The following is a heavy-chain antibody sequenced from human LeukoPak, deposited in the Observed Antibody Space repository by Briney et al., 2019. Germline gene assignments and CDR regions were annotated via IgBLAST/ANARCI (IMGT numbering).Heavy chain of an antibody. CDR1: GYTFTIYG. Sequence: ASVKVSCKASGYTFTIYGISWVRQAPGQGLEWMGWINTNTGNPTYAQGFTGRFVFSLDTSVSTAYLQISSLKAEDTAVYYCARSGRVYCSSTSCYSHSYWGQGTLVTVSS. V-gene: IGHV7-4-1*02. CDR3: ARSGRVYCSSTSCYSHSY. J-gene: IGHJ4*02. D-gene: IGHD2-2*01. CDR2: INTNTGNP.